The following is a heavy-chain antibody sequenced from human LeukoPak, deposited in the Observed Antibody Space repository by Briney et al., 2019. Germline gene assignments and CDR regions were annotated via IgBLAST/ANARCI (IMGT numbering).Heavy chain of an antibody. J-gene: IGHJ6*03. V-gene: IGHV3-23*01. CDR2: IRGRGGST. CDR1: GFTFSSHA. D-gene: IGHD3-9*01. CDR3: AEDGIRDFGPMDV. Sequence: GGALRLSCAATGFTFSSHAMSWVRQAPGKGLDWFSAIRGRGGSTYYADYVKGRFTISRDNSKNTLYLQMNSLRAEDTAVYYQAEDGIRDFGPMDVWGKGTTVTVSS.